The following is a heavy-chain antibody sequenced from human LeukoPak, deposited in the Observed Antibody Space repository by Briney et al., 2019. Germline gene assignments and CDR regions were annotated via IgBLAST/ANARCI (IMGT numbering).Heavy chain of an antibody. J-gene: IGHJ4*02. CDR2: ISGSGTTT. CDR1: GFIFSSYA. CDR3: ARAGGSSWADY. Sequence: GGSLRLSCAASGFIFSSYAMTWVRQAPGRGLEWLSTISGSGTTTYYADSVKGRFTISRDNAKNSLYLQMNSLRAEDTAVYYCARAGGSSWADYWGQGTLVTVSS. D-gene: IGHD6-13*01. V-gene: IGHV3-23*01.